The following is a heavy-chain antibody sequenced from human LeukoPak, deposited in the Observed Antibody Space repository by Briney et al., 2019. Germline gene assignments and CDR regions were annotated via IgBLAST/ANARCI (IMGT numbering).Heavy chain of an antibody. V-gene: IGHV1-8*01. D-gene: IGHD3-22*01. CDR1: GYTFTSYD. J-gene: IGHJ4*02. CDR3: ARGSLVVAL. Sequence: ASVKVSCKASGYTFTSYDINWVRQATGQGLEWMGWINPNSGNTDYAQKFQGTGTLTRNTSISTAYMGLSSLRSEDTAVYYCARGSLVVALWGQGTLVTVSS. CDR2: INPNSGNT.